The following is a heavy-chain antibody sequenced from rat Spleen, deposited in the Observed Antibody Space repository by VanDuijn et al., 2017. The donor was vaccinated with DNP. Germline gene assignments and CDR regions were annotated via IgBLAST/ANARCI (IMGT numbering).Heavy chain of an antibody. J-gene: IGHJ2*01. Sequence: EVQLVESGGGLVQPGGSLKLSCAASGFTFSDYYMAWVRQAPTKGLEWVAYINFDGGSTYHGDSVKGRFTISRDNAKSTLYLQVNSLRSEDTATYYCARGGRSYFDYWGHGVMVTVSS. CDR2: INFDGGST. CDR1: GFTFSDYY. D-gene: IGHD1-11*01. CDR3: ARGGRSYFDY. V-gene: IGHV5-22*01.